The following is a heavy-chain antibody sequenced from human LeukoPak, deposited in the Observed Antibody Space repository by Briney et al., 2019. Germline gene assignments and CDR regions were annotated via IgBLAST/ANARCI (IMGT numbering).Heavy chain of an antibody. V-gene: IGHV4-34*01. D-gene: IGHD2-2*01. CDR2: INHSGST. CDR3: ARGVIDVVVPAAITWFDP. CDR1: GGSFSGYY. J-gene: IGHJ5*02. Sequence: KTSETLSLTCAVYGGSFSGYYWSWIRQPPGKGLEWIGEINHSGSTNYNPSLKSRVTISVDTSKNQFSLKLSSVTAADTAVYYCARGVIDVVVPAAITWFDPWGQGTLSPSPQ.